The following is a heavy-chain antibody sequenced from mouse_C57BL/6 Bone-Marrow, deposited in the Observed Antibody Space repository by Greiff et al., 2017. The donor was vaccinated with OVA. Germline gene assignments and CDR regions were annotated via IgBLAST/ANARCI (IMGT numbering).Heavy chain of an antibody. Sequence: VQLQQSGAELVRPGASVKLSCTASGFNIKDDYMHWVKQRPEQGLEWIGWIDPENGDTEYASKFQGKATITADTSSNTAYLQLSSLTSEDTAVYYCTTWNYSFYWGQGTSVTVSS. D-gene: IGHD1-3*01. CDR3: TTWNYSFY. CDR2: IDPENGDT. J-gene: IGHJ4*01. V-gene: IGHV14-4*01. CDR1: GFNIKDDY.